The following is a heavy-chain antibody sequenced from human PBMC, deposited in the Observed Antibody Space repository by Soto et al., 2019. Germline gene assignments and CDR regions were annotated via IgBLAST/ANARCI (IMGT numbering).Heavy chain of an antibody. J-gene: IGHJ6*02. CDR1: GGTFSSYT. V-gene: IGHV1-69*04. CDR3: AREVVREIYYYGMDV. CDR2: IIPILGIA. D-gene: IGHD3-10*01. Sequence: ASVKVSCKASGGTFSSYTISWVRQAPGQGLEWMGRIIPILGIANYAQKFQGRVTITADKSTSTAYMELSSLRSEDTAVYYCAREVVREIYYYGMDVWGQGTTVTVSS.